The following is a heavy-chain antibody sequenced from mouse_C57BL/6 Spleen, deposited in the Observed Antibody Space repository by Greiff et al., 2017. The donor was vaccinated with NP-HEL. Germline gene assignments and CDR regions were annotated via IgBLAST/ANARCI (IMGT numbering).Heavy chain of an antibody. Sequence: VQLQQSGAELVKPGASVKISCKASGYAFSSYWMNWVKQRPGKGLEWIGQIYPGDGDTNYNGKFKGKATLTADKSSSTAYMQLSSLTSEDSAVYFCARSSGNYWYFDVWGTGTTVTVSS. J-gene: IGHJ1*03. CDR2: IYPGDGDT. CDR3: ARSSGNYWYFDV. V-gene: IGHV1-80*01. CDR1: GYAFSSYW. D-gene: IGHD1-3*01.